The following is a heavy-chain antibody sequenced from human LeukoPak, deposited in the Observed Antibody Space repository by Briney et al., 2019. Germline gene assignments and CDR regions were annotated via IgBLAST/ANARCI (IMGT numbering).Heavy chain of an antibody. D-gene: IGHD2-15*01. CDR2: ISYDGSNK. CDR1: GFTFSSYG. J-gene: IGHJ4*02. Sequence: GRSLRLSCAASGFTFSSYGMHWVRQAPGKGLEWVAVISYDGSNKYYADSVKDRFTISRDNSKNTLYLQMNSLRAEDTAVYYCAKSVVPVAFVGYWGQGTLVTVSS. V-gene: IGHV3-30*18. CDR3: AKSVVPVAFVGY.